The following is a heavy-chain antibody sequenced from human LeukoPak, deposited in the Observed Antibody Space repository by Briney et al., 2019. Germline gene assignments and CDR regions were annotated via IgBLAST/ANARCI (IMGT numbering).Heavy chain of an antibody. CDR3: ARDQAYCSSTSCPYYMDV. Sequence: GGSLRLSCAASGFTISSYSMNWVRQAPGKGLEWVSGISSGSRYIYYADSVKGRFTISRDNAKDSLYLQMNSLRAEDTAVYYCARDQAYCSSTSCPYYMDVWGKGTTVTVSS. D-gene: IGHD2-2*01. J-gene: IGHJ6*03. CDR1: GFTISSYS. V-gene: IGHV3-21*01. CDR2: ISSGSRYI.